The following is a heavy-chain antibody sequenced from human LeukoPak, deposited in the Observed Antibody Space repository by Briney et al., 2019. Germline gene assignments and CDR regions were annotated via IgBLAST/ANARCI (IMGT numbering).Heavy chain of an antibody. CDR3: ARALRLGELSLLGY. CDR2: ISSSSSYI. D-gene: IGHD3-16*02. J-gene: IGHJ4*02. CDR1: GFTFSSYS. V-gene: IGHV3-21*01. Sequence: PGGSLRLSCAASGFTFSSYSMNWVRQAPGKGLEWVSSISSSSSYIYYADSVKGRFTISRDNAKNSLYLQMNSLRAEDTAVYYCARALRLGELSLLGYWGQGTLVTVSS.